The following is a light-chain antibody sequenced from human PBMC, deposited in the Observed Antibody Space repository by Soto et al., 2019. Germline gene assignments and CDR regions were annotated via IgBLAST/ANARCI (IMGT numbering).Light chain of an antibody. V-gene: IGLV2-11*01. CDR2: DVG. CDR3: CSYAGGTMV. J-gene: IGLJ2*01. CDR1: SSDVGGYNY. Sequence: QSALTQPRSVSGSPGQSVTISCTGTSSDVGGYNYVSWYQQHPDKAPKLMIYDVGKRPSGIPDRFSGSKSGNTASLTISGLQADDEADYYCCSYAGGTMVFGGGTKLTVL.